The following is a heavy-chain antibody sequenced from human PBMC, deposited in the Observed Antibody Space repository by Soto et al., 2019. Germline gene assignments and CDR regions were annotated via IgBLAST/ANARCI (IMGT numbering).Heavy chain of an antibody. CDR1: GGSISSYF. D-gene: IGHD4-17*01. CDR3: ARPRTTVTPSGFQH. V-gene: IGHV4-59*01. Sequence: QVQLQESGPGLVKPSETLSLTCTVSGGSISSYFWSWIRQPPGKGLEWIGYIYYSGSTNYNPSLKSRVTISVDTSKNQFSLKLSSVTAADTAVYYCARPRTTVTPSGFQHWGQGTLVTVSS. J-gene: IGHJ1*01. CDR2: IYYSGST.